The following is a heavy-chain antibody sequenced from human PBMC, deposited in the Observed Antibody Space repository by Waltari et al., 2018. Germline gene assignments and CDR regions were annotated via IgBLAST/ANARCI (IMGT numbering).Heavy chain of an antibody. V-gene: IGHV1-18*01. CDR1: GYTFNAYA. D-gene: IGHD1-20*01. CDR3: AREYNYFDF. CDR2: ISAYNGDT. Sequence: QVQLVPSGAEVKQPGDSVKVSCKASGYTFNAYALSWVRQAPGQGLEWMGWISAYNGDTNYAQKFQGRVTMTTDTSTNTAYMELKNLRSDDTAVYYCAREYNYFDFWGQGSLVTVSS. J-gene: IGHJ4*02.